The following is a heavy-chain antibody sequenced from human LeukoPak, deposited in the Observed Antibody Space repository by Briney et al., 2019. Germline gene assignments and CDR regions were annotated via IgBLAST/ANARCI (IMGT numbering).Heavy chain of an antibody. D-gene: IGHD6-6*01. Sequence: ASVKVSCKASGYTLTSYGISWVRQATGQGLEWMGWMNPNSGNTGYAQKFQGRVTITRNTSISTAYMELSSLRSEDTAVYYCARGSSGYSSSSDYWGQGTLVTVSS. V-gene: IGHV1-8*03. CDR3: ARGSSGYSSSSDY. CDR2: MNPNSGNT. CDR1: GYTLTSYG. J-gene: IGHJ4*02.